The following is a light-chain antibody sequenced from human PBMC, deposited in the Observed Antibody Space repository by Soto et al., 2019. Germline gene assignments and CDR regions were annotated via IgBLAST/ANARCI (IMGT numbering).Light chain of an antibody. CDR2: ANN. Sequence: QAVVTQPPSVSGAPGQRVTISCTGSSANVGAGHDVHWYQQLPGTAPKLLIYANNNRPSGVPDRFSGSKSGTSASLAITGLQAEDEAHYYCQSYDSSLRDVVFGAGTKLTVL. CDR3: QSYDSSLRDVV. V-gene: IGLV1-40*01. CDR1: SANVGAGHD. J-gene: IGLJ2*01.